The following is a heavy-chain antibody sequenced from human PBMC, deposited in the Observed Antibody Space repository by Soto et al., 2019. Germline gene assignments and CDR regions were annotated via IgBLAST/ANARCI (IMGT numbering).Heavy chain of an antibody. CDR3: ARLIVATTRSYYYYGMDV. CDR1: GYSFTSYW. J-gene: IGHJ6*02. CDR2: IDPSDSYT. D-gene: IGHD5-12*01. V-gene: IGHV5-10-1*01. Sequence: GESLKISCKGSGYSFTSYWIGWVRQMPGKGLEWMGRIDPSDSYTNYSPSFQGHVTISADKSIGTAYLQWSSLKASDTAMYYCARLIVATTRSYYYYGMDVWGQGTTVTVSS.